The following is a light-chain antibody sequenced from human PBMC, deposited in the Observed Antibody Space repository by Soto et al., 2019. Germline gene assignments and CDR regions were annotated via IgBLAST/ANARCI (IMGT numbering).Light chain of an antibody. J-gene: IGLJ1*01. Sequence: QSVLTQPASVSGSPGHSITISCTRTSSDVGSYNFVSWYQQHPGKVPKVMIYEVSKRPSGVSDRFSGSKSGNTASLTISGLQAEDEADYYCCADAGRSTYVFGTGTKVTVL. CDR1: SSDVGSYNF. CDR2: EVS. CDR3: CADAGRSTYV. V-gene: IGLV2-23*02.